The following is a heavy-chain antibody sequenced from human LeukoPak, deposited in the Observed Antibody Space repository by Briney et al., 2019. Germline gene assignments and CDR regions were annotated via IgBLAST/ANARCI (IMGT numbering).Heavy chain of an antibody. D-gene: IGHD3-9*01. CDR3: TTEYYDILTGYFFDY. V-gene: IGHV3-15*01. Sequence: GVSLRLSCAASGFTFSNAWMSWVRQAPGKGLEWVGRIKSKTDGGTTDYAAPVKGRFTISRDDSKNTLYLQMNSLKTEDTAVYYCTTEYYDILTGYFFDYWGQGTLVTVSS. CDR2: IKSKTDGGTT. CDR1: GFTFSNAW. J-gene: IGHJ4*02.